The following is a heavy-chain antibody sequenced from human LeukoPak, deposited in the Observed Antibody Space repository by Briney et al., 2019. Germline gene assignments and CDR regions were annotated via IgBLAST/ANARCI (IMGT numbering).Heavy chain of an antibody. Sequence: GGSLRLSCAASGFTVSSNYMSWVRQAPGKGLEWVSVIYSGGSTYYADSVKGRFTISRDNSKNTLYLQMNSLRAEDTAVYYCARADLVDYYYYMDVWGKGTTVTVSS. CDR3: ARADLVDYYYYMDV. D-gene: IGHD6-6*01. CDR1: GFTVSSNY. V-gene: IGHV3-53*01. CDR2: IYSGGST. J-gene: IGHJ6*03.